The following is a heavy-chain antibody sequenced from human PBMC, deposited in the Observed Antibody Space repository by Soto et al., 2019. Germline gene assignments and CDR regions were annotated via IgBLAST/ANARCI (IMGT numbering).Heavy chain of an antibody. CDR3: TTELYYESYYGMDV. CDR2: IKSKTDGGTT. Sequence: SLRLSCAASGVTFSNAWMSWARQAPGKGLEWVGRIKSKTDGGTTDYAAPVKGRFTISRDDSKNTLYLQMNSLKTEDTAVYYCTTELYYESYYGMDVWGQGTTVTVSS. CDR1: GVTFSNAW. J-gene: IGHJ6*02. D-gene: IGHD1-26*01. V-gene: IGHV3-15*01.